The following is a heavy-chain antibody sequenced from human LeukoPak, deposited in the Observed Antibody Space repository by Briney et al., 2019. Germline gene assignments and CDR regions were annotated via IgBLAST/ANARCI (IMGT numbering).Heavy chain of an antibody. CDR2: ISSSSTT. V-gene: IGHV3-69-1*01. J-gene: IGHJ6*03. Sequence: PWGSLRLSCAASGFTFSDYSMNWVRQAPGKGLEWVSYISSSSTTYYADSVRGRFTISRDNAKNSLYLQMSSLRAEDTAVYYCASFTVVGSYYYYMGVWGNGTTVTVSS. CDR1: GFTFSDYS. CDR3: ASFTVVGSYYYYMGV. D-gene: IGHD3-10*01.